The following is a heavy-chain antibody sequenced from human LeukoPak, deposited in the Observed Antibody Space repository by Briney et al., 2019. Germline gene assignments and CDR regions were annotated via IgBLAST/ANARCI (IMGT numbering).Heavy chain of an antibody. J-gene: IGHJ1*01. CDR2: ISSSSSYI. V-gene: IGHV3-21*01. CDR1: GFTFSSYS. Sequence: GGSLRLSCAASGFTFSSYSMNWVRQAPGKGLEWVSSISSSSSYIYYADSVKGRFTISRDNAKNSLYLQMNSLRAEDTAVYYCARDLPPSIAAAGAFQHWGQGTLVTVSS. CDR3: ARDLPPSIAAAGAFQH. D-gene: IGHD6-13*01.